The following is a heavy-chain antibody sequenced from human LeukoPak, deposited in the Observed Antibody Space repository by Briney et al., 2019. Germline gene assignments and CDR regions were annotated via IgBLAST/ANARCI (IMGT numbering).Heavy chain of an antibody. Sequence: ASVKVSCKASGYTFTGYYMHWVRQAPGQGLEWMGWINPNSGGTNYAQKFQGRVTMTRDTSISTAYMELSRLRSDDTAVYYCARYLEWLLQENHFDYWGQGTLVTVSS. CDR1: GYTFTGYY. V-gene: IGHV1-2*02. D-gene: IGHD3-3*01. CDR2: INPNSGGT. CDR3: ARYLEWLLQENHFDY. J-gene: IGHJ4*02.